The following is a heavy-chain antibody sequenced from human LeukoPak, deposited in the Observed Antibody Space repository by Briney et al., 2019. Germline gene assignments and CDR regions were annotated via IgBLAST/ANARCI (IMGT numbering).Heavy chain of an antibody. CDR2: IKQDRSEK. Sequence: GGSLRLSCAVFGFMFSSDWMSWVRQALGKGMEWVANIKQDRSEKYYVDSVKGRFTVSRDNARSALYLQIYSLSPEVKAVYYCARDLHSSSWNYYYYMDVWGKGTTVTVSS. J-gene: IGHJ6*03. CDR3: ARDLHSSSWNYYYYMDV. V-gene: IGHV3-7*01. D-gene: IGHD6-13*01. CDR1: GFMFSSDW.